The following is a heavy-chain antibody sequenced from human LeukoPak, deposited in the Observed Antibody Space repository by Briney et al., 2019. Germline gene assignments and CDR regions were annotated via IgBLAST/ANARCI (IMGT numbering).Heavy chain of an antibody. CDR3: ARGQLYYDSSGFDY. CDR1: GFTFSSYG. V-gene: IGHV3-30*02. J-gene: IGHJ4*02. CDR2: IRYDGRIK. D-gene: IGHD3-22*01. Sequence: QPGGSLRLSCAASGFTFSSYGMHWVRQAPGKGLEWVAFIRYDGRIKYYADSVKGRFTISRDNSKNTLYLQMNSLRAEDTAVYYCARGQLYYDSSGFDYWGQGTLVTVSS.